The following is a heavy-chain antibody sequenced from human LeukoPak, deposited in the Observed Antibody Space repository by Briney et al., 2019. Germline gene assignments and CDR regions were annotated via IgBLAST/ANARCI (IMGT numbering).Heavy chain of an antibody. V-gene: IGHV4-39*07. CDR1: GDSISSNNYY. Sequence: SETLSLTCTVSGDSISSNNYYWGWIRQPPGKGLEWIANMYYRGSTYYNPSLKSRVTISVDTSKNQFSLKLSSVTAADTAVYYCARQYSDILTGYHRGELYWYFDLWGRGTLVTVSS. CDR3: ARQYSDILTGYHRGELYWYFDL. D-gene: IGHD3-9*01. CDR2: MYYRGST. J-gene: IGHJ2*01.